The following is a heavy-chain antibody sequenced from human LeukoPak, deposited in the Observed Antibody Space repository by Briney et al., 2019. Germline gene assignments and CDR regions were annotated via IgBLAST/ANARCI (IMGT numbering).Heavy chain of an antibody. CDR2: MNPNSGAT. CDR1: GYIFTSYD. V-gene: IGHV1-8*01. CDR3: ARGRWELGGDY. D-gene: IGHD1-26*01. Sequence: ASVKVSCKVSGYIFTSYDINWVRQATGQGLEWMGWMNPNSGATGYAQKFQGRVTMTRDTSISTAYMELSSLRSEDTAVFYCARGRWELGGDYWGQGTLVTVSS. J-gene: IGHJ4*02.